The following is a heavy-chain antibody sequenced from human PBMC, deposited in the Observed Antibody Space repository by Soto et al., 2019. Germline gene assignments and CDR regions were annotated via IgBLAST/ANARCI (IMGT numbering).Heavy chain of an antibody. J-gene: IGHJ6*02. CDR1: GYTFTRYG. CDR3: AMVDVYVTPSPQDV. V-gene: IGHV1-18*01. Sequence: QVQLVQSGAEVKNAGASVKVSCKASGYTFTRYGIGWARQAPGQGLEWMGWINTYNGNTNYAQNVQGRVTLTTDTSTSTAYMELRSLRSNDTGIYYCAMVDVYVTPSPQDVWGQGTTVIVSS. CDR2: INTYNGNT. D-gene: IGHD3-16*01.